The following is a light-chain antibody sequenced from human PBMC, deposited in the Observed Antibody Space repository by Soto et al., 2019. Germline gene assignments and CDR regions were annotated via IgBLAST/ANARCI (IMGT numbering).Light chain of an antibody. CDR3: QQYGSSPHT. V-gene: IGKV3-20*01. CDR1: QSVSFSY. Sequence: EIVLTQSPGTLSLSPGERATLSCRASQSVSFSYLAWYQQKPGQAPRLLIYGASRRATGIPARFSGSGFGTDFPLTISMREPEDFAGYYWQQYGSSPHTFGGGTKVEIK. J-gene: IGKJ4*01. CDR2: GAS.